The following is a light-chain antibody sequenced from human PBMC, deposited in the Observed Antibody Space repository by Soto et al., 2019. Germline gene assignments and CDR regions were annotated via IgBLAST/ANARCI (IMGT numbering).Light chain of an antibody. Sequence: QLVLTQPPSVSGAPGQRVTISCTGSSSSIGAGYDVHWYQQLPGTAPKLLIYGNSNRPSGVPDRFSGSKSGTSASLAITGLQAEDEADYYCQSYDSSLSGSGVFGGGTQLTVL. CDR1: SSSIGAGYD. J-gene: IGLJ3*02. CDR2: GNS. V-gene: IGLV1-40*01. CDR3: QSYDSSLSGSGV.